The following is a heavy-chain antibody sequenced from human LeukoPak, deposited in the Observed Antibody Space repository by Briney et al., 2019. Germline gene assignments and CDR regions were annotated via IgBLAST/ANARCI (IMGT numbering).Heavy chain of an antibody. D-gene: IGHD6-13*01. Sequence: GGSLRLSCAASGFTFSSYAMSWVRQAPGEGVGGVSAISGSGGSTYYADSVKGRFTISRDNSKNTLYLQMNSLRAEDTAVYYCAKATTGSTAAGTCDYWGQGTLVTVSS. CDR3: AKATTGSTAAGTCDY. J-gene: IGHJ4*02. CDR1: GFTFSSYA. V-gene: IGHV3-23*01. CDR2: ISGSGGST.